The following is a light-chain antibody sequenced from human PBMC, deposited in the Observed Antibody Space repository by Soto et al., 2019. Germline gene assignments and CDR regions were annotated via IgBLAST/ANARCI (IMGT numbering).Light chain of an antibody. J-gene: IGKJ3*01. CDR3: QQYNNWPFT. CDR2: GAS. Sequence: EIVMTQSPATLSVSPGERATLSCRASQSISSNLAWYQQKPGQAPRLLIYGASTRATGIPATFSGSGSGTEFTLTISXLQSEDFAVYYCQQYNNWPFTFGPGTKVDIK. CDR1: QSISSN. V-gene: IGKV3-15*01.